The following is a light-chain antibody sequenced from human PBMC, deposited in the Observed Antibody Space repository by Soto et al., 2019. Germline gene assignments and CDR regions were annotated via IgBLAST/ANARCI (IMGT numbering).Light chain of an antibody. Sequence: EIVLTQSPGTLSLSPGERATLSCRASQSVSSSFLAWYQQKPGQAPRLLLYGASTRATGIPDRFSGSGSGTDVTLTISRLEPEDCAVYYCQQYGSSPWTFGQGTKVEIK. CDR3: QQYGSSPWT. CDR1: QSVSSSF. J-gene: IGKJ1*01. CDR2: GAS. V-gene: IGKV3-20*01.